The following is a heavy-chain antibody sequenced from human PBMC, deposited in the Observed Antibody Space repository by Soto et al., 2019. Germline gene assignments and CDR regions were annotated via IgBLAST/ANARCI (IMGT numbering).Heavy chain of an antibody. D-gene: IGHD5-18*01. CDR3: AVGKTGGQLFTYYNSGMNV. CDR2: IIPIFGTA. Sequence: SVKVSCKASGGTFSSYAISWVRQAPGQGLEWMGGIIPIFGTANYAQKFQGRVTITADESTSTAYMELSSLRSEDTAVYYCAVGKTGGQLFTYYNSGMNVWGQGTTVTV. CDR1: GGTFSSYA. V-gene: IGHV1-69*13. J-gene: IGHJ6*02.